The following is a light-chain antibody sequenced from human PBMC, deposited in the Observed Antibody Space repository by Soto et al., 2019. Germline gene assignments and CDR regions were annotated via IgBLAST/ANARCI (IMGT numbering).Light chain of an antibody. CDR3: SSYSISTAYL. CDR2: EFS. Sequence: QSVLTQPASVSGSPGESITISCTGTSSDVGGYDYVAWSQLHPGKAPKLMVFEFSNRPSRVSYRCSGSKSGNTASLTISGLQAEDEADYFCSSYSISTAYLFGTGTKVTVL. J-gene: IGLJ1*01. V-gene: IGLV2-14*01. CDR1: SSDVGGYDY.